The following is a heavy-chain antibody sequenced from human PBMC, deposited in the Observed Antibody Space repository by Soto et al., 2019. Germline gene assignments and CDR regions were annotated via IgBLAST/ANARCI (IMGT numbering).Heavy chain of an antibody. D-gene: IGHD3-22*01. CDR3: ARADYYDSYSYYFLPSDFDF. J-gene: IGHJ4*02. CDR2: IFYSGST. Sequence: SQTLSLTCTVCGDCVNTSIYFWAWIRQPPGKGLEWIGGIFYSGSTYYNPSLKSRVTISVDTSHNRFSLKLDSVSAADTAIYYCARADYYDSYSYYFLPSDFDFWGQGSLVTVSS. CDR1: GDCVNTSIYF. V-gene: IGHV4-39*01.